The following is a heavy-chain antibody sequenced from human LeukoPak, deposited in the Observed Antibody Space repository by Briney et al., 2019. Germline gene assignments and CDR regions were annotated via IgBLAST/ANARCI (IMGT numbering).Heavy chain of an antibody. D-gene: IGHD6-19*01. CDR2: IRGSGDRT. CDR1: GFTFSSYA. V-gene: IGHV3-23*01. J-gene: IGHJ4*02. CDR3: VSSQWLVRLHYFDY. Sequence: GGSLRLSCAASGFTFSSYAMSWVRQAPGKGLEWVSAIRGSGDRTHYADSVKGRFTISRDNSKNTLYLQMNSLRAEDTAVYYCVSSQWLVRLHYFDYWGQGTLVTVSS.